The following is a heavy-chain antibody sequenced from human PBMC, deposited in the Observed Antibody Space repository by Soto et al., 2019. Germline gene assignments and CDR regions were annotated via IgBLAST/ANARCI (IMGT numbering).Heavy chain of an antibody. V-gene: IGHV1-24*01. J-gene: IGHJ5*02. CDR1: GYTLTELS. Sequence: QVQLVQSGAEVKKPGASVKVSCKVSGYTLTELSMHWVRQAPGKGLEWMGGVDPEDGETIYAQKFKGRVTMTEDTSTDTAFMELSSLRSEDTAVYYCATDRRDSSPFNWFDPWGQGTLVTVSS. CDR3: ATDRRDSSPFNWFDP. D-gene: IGHD6-13*01. CDR2: VDPEDGET.